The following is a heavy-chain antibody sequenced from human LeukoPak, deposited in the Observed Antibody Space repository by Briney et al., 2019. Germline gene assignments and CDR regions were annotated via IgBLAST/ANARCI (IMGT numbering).Heavy chain of an antibody. CDR2: IKQDGSEK. Sequence: PGGSLRLSCAASGFTFSNYSMHWVRQAPGKGLEWVANIKQDGSEKYYVDSVKGRFTISRDNAKNSLYLQMNSLRAEDTAVYYCARDQGIAAAGTNLDAFDIWGQGTMVTVSS. CDR3: ARDQGIAAAGTNLDAFDI. CDR1: GFTFSNYS. V-gene: IGHV3-7*01. D-gene: IGHD6-13*01. J-gene: IGHJ3*02.